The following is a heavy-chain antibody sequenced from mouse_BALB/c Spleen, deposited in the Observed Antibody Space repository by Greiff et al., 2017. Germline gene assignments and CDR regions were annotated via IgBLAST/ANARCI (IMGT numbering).Heavy chain of an antibody. CDR3: VRDGIHYYGSSHWYFDV. Sequence: VQGVESGPGLVAPSQSLSITCTVSGFSLTSYDISWIRQPPGKGLEWLGVIWTGGGTNYNSAFMSRLSISKDNSKSQVFLKMNSLQTDDTAIYYCVRDGIHYYGSSHWYFDVWGAGTTVTVSS. CDR1: GFSLTSYD. D-gene: IGHD1-1*01. J-gene: IGHJ1*01. V-gene: IGHV2-9-2*01. CDR2: IWTGGGT.